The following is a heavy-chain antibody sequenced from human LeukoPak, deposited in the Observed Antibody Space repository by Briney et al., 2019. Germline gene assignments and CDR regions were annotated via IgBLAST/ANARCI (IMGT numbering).Heavy chain of an antibody. Sequence: GGSLRLSCEASGFSMSVYWMSWVRQAPGKGLEWVGNIKQDGSERNYVDSVKGRFTISRDNAKKSLYLQMNSLRAEDTAVYHCARDWVAYYHFFDYWGQGTLVTVSS. V-gene: IGHV3-7*01. D-gene: IGHD3-16*01. J-gene: IGHJ4*02. CDR3: ARDWVAYYHFFDY. CDR1: GFSMSVYW. CDR2: IKQDGSER.